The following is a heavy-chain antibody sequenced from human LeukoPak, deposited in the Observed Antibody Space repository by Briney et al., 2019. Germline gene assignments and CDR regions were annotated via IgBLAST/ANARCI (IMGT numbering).Heavy chain of an antibody. CDR1: GYSFADYY. D-gene: IGHD3-3*01. Sequence: ASVKVSCKTSGYSFADYYIHWVRQAPGQGLEWMGWINPKSGRTSSARKFQDRVTMTRDPSISTVYMDMAWLTSDDTAIYFCARADFVDAGPYLIGPWGQGTLVTVSS. CDR3: ARADFVDAGPYLIGP. CDR2: INPKSGRT. V-gene: IGHV1-2*02. J-gene: IGHJ5*02.